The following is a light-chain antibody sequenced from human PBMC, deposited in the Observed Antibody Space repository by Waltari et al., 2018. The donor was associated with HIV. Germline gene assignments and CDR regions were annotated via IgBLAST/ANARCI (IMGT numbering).Light chain of an antibody. CDR3: LQDYNYPLT. V-gene: IGKV1-6*01. CDR1: QVIRND. J-gene: IGKJ4*01. CDR2: AAS. Sequence: AIQMTQSPSSLSASVGDSIPITCRASQVIRNDLSWYQLKPGKAPKLLIFAASSLQSGVPSRFSGSGSGTDFTLTISSLQPEDFATYYCLQDYNYPLTFGGGTKVEIK.